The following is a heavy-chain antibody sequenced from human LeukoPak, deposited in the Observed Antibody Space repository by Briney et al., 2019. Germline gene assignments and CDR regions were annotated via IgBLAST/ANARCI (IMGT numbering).Heavy chain of an antibody. J-gene: IGHJ3*02. CDR1: GFTFSSYL. CDR3: ARGVVVVPAAPDAFHM. CDR2: INSVGSST. V-gene: IGHV3-74*01. Sequence: GGSLRLSCAASGFTFSSYLMHWVRQAPGKGLVWVSRINSVGSSTIYADSVKGRFTISRDNAKNTLYLQMNSLKAEDTAVYYCARGVVVVPAAPDAFHMWGQGTMVTVSS. D-gene: IGHD2-2*01.